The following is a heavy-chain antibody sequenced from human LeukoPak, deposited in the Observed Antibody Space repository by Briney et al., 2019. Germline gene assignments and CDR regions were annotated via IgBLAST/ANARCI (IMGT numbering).Heavy chain of an antibody. V-gene: IGHV4-39*07. CDR2: IYYSGNT. Sequence: SETLSLTCTVSGGSISGSSYYWAWIRQPPGKGLEWIGSIYYSGNTYYNPSLKSRVSISADTSKNQFSLKLTSMTAADTAVYYCAKNGQSGFSFDPWGQGTLVTVSS. CDR3: AKNGQSGFSFDP. J-gene: IGHJ5*02. CDR1: GGSISGSSYY. D-gene: IGHD3-3*01.